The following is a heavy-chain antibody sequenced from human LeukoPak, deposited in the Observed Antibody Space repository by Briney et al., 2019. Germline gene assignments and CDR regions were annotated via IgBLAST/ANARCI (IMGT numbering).Heavy chain of an antibody. CDR2: IKQDASEK. V-gene: IGHV3-7*01. CDR1: GFTFYSYW. D-gene: IGHD2-21*02. Sequence: PGGSLRLSCAASGFTFYSYWMSWVRQAPGKGLEWVANIKQDASEKHYVDSLKGRFTISRDNAKNSLYLQMNSLRAEDTAVYYCARKGPLGDSPYSYGMDVWGQGTTVTVSS. CDR3: ARKGPLGDSPYSYGMDV. J-gene: IGHJ6*02.